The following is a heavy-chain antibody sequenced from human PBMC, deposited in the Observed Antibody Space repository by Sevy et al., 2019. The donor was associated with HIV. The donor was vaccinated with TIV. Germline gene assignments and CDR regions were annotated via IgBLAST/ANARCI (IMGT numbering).Heavy chain of an antibody. V-gene: IGHV3-23*01. CDR3: AKEFCINRLCQIYDGYYFDAMDV. J-gene: IGHJ6*02. D-gene: IGHD2-8*01. Sequence: GGSLRLSCEASGFTFNSHGMTWVRQAPGKGLEWVSCISGSGISPFYADSVKGRFTISRDNSKNTVYLQMNSLRAEDTAVYYCAKEFCINRLCQIYDGYYFDAMDVWGQGTTVTVSS. CDR2: ISGSGISP. CDR1: GFTFNSHG.